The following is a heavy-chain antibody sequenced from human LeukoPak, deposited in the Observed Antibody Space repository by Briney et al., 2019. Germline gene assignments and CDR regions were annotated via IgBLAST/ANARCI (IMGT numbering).Heavy chain of an antibody. D-gene: IGHD1-26*01. Sequence: PGGSLRLSCAASGFTVSSNYMSWVRQAPGRGLELVSLIYSGGNTYYADSVKGRFTISRDNSKKTLYLQMNSLRAEDTAVYYCAGSGGYYRFDYWGQGTLVTVSS. J-gene: IGHJ4*02. V-gene: IGHV3-53*01. CDR1: GFTVSSNY. CDR3: AGSGGYYRFDY. CDR2: IYSGGNT.